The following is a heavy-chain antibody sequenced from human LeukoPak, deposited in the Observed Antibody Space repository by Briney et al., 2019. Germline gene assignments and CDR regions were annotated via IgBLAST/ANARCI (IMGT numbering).Heavy chain of an antibody. D-gene: IGHD3-3*01. Sequence: SETLSLTCTVSGGSISSYYWSWIRQPAGKGLEWIGRIYTSGSTNYNPSLKSRVTMSVDTSKNQFSLKLSSVTAADTAVYYCARDPSITIFGVVIHYFDYWGQGTLVTVSS. CDR2: IYTSGST. V-gene: IGHV4-4*07. J-gene: IGHJ4*02. CDR1: GGSISSYY. CDR3: ARDPSITIFGVVIHYFDY.